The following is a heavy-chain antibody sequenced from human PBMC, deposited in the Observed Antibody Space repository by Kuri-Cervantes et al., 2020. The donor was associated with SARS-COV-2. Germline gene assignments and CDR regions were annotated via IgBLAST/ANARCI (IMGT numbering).Heavy chain of an antibody. Sequence: GESLKISCAASGFTFSYYGMHWVRQAPGKGLEWVAFIRYDGSNKYYADSVKGRFTISRDNSKNSLYLQMNSLRAEDTAVYYCASSRGYSGYEFDYWGQGTLVTVSS. J-gene: IGHJ4*02. CDR3: ASSRGYSGYEFDY. V-gene: IGHV3-30*02. CDR2: IRYDGSNK. CDR1: GFTFSYYG. D-gene: IGHD5-12*01.